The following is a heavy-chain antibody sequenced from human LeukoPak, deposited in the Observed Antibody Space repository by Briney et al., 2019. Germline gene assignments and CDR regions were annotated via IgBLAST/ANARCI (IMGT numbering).Heavy chain of an antibody. CDR3: ARVLQTLGGVSFDY. D-gene: IGHD5/OR15-5a*01. V-gene: IGHV3-21*01. CDR2: ISSSSSYI. CDR1: GFTFSSYS. Sequence: PGGSLRLSCAASGFTFSSYSMNWVRQAPGKGLEWVSSISSSSSYIYYADSVKGRFTISRDNAKNSLYLQMNSLRAEDTAVYYCARVLQTLGGVSFDYWGQGTLVTVSS. J-gene: IGHJ4*02.